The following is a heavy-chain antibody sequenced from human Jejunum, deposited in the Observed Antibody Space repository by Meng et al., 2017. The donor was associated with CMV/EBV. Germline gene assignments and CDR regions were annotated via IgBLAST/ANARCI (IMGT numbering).Heavy chain of an antibody. V-gene: IGHV4-34*01. D-gene: IGHD3-10*01. CDR2: INHSGFA. Sequence: QVQLQQWGAGLLKPSETLSLTCAVYGGSFSDYFWGWIRQPPGKGLEWIGQINHSGFANYNPSLESRVIISVDTSTNQFSLKLSSVTAADTAVYYCARGQRITLVRGGRFDPWGQGMLVTVSS. J-gene: IGHJ5*02. CDR1: GGSFSDYF. CDR3: ARGQRITLVRGGRFDP.